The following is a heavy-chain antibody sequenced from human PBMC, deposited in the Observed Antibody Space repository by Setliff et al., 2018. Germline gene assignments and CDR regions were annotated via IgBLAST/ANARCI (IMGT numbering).Heavy chain of an antibody. V-gene: IGHV4-59*01. CDR1: GDSISDAS. J-gene: IGHJ4*02. CDR3: ARGGTYRYFDY. Sequence: ETLSLTCTVSGDSISDASIMAWIRQPPGKGLEFIGYVFYNGAAKYDPSLKSRVTMSVDTSKTQFSLKLNSMTTADTAVYYCARGGTYRYFDYWGQGALVTVPQ. CDR2: VFYNGAA.